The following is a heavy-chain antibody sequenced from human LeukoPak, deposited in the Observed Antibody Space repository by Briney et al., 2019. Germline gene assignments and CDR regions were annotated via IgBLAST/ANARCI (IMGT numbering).Heavy chain of an antibody. J-gene: IGHJ4*02. Sequence: SVKVSCKASGGTFSSYAIRWVRQAPGQGLEWMGRIIPIFGTANYAQKFQGRVTITTDESTSTAYMELSSLRSEDTAVYYCARTLYSGSYYPDYWGQGTLVTVSS. D-gene: IGHD1-26*01. CDR3: ARTLYSGSYYPDY. V-gene: IGHV1-69*05. CDR2: IIPIFGTA. CDR1: GGTFSSYA.